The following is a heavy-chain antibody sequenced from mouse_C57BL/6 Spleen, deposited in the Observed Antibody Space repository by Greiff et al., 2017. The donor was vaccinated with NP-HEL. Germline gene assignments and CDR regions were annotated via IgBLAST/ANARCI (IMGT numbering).Heavy chain of an antibody. J-gene: IGHJ2*01. V-gene: IGHV5-4*01. CDR3: ARENYYGSSLDY. Sequence: EVQRVESGGGLVKPGGSLKLSCAASGFTFSSYAMSWVRQTPEKRLEWVATISDGGSYTYYPDNVKGRFTISRDNAKNNLYLQMSHLKSEDTAMYYCARENYYGSSLDYWGQGTTLTVSS. D-gene: IGHD1-1*01. CDR1: GFTFSSYA. CDR2: ISDGGSYT.